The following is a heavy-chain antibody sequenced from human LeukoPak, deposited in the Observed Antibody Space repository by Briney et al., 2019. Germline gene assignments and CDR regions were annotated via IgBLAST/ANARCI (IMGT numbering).Heavy chain of an antibody. J-gene: IGHJ4*02. CDR3: ARDQKLAGFDY. D-gene: IGHD2-21*01. Sequence: ASVTVSFKASGYTFTSYGISWVRQAPGQGLEWMGWISAYNGNTNYARKLQGRVTMTTDTSTSTAYMELRSLRSDDTAVYYCARDQKLAGFDYWGQGTLVTVSS. CDR1: GYTFTSYG. CDR2: ISAYNGNT. V-gene: IGHV1-18*01.